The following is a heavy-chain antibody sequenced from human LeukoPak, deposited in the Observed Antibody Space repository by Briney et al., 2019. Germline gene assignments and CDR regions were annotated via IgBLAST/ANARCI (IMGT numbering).Heavy chain of an antibody. V-gene: IGHV4-30-4*08. Sequence: SETLSLTCTVSGVSMSSGAFYWSWIRQHPGKGLEWIGNIYYSGSTYYNPSLKSRVTISVDRSKNQFSLKLTSVTAADTAVYYCARAFPFDDYGDPDACDMWGQGTRVSVSS. D-gene: IGHD4-17*01. CDR3: ARAFPFDDYGDPDACDM. CDR1: GVSMSSGAFY. J-gene: IGHJ3*02. CDR2: IYYSGST.